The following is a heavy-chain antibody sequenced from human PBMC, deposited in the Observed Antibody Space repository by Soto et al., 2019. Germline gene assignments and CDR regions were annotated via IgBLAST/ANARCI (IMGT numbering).Heavy chain of an antibody. V-gene: IGHV4-59*01. J-gene: IGHJ6*02. CDR1: GGSTSIYY. CDR2: INDNGNT. Sequence: QVRLQESGPGLVKPSETLSLTCTVSGGSTSIYYWNWIRQVPGKGLEWIGYINDNGNTNYNPSLMSRATISIDTSKNEFSLTLRSMTAADTAVYYCARGGLARGASDFGPDVWGQGTTVTVSS. CDR3: ARGGLARGASDFGPDV. D-gene: IGHD3-10*01.